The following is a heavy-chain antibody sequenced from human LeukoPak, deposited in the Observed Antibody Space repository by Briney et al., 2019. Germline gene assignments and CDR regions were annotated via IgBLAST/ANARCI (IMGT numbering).Heavy chain of an antibody. V-gene: IGHV3-30-3*01. CDR2: ISYDGSNK. J-gene: IGHJ4*02. D-gene: IGHD6-6*01. CDR3: ASGKAARACFDY. CDR1: GFTFSSYA. Sequence: GGSLRLSCAASGFTFSSYAMPWVRQAPGKGLEWVAVISYDGSNKYYADSVKGRFTISRDNSKNTLYLQMNSLRAEDTAVYYCASGKAARACFDYWGQGTLVTVSS.